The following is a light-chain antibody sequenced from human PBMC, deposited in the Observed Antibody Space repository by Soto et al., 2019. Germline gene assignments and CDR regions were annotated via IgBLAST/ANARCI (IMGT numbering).Light chain of an antibody. CDR1: ESVSTY. CDR3: QQRRNVPDLP. V-gene: IGKV3-11*01. Sequence: DIVLTQSPATLSLSPGERATLSCRASESVSTYYAWYQHKPGQAPRLLINHASNRATGIPDRFSGSGSGTDFTLIISSLEPEHFAVYYCQQRRNVPDLPCGGGTKVEIK. CDR2: HAS. J-gene: IGKJ4*01.